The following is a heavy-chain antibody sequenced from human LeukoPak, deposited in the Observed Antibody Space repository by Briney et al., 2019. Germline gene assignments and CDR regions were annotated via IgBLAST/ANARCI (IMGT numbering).Heavy chain of an antibody. Sequence: GESLKISCQGSGYTFASYWIGWVRQMPGKGLEWMGIIYPGDSDTRYGPSFQGQVTISADKSTTTAYLQFSSLKASDTAMYYCARQAQIYRGSYYFDYWGQGTLVTVSS. V-gene: IGHV5-51*01. CDR1: GYTFASYW. D-gene: IGHD6-13*01. CDR2: IYPGDSDT. CDR3: ARQAQIYRGSYYFDY. J-gene: IGHJ4*02.